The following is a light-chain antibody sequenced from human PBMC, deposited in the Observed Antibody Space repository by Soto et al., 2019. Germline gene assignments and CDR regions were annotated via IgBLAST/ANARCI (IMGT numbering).Light chain of an antibody. J-gene: IGKJ2*01. CDR1: QSVSSN. CDR2: GAS. Sequence: EIVMTQSPATLSVSPGERATLSCRASQSVSSNLAWYQQKPGQAPRLLIYGASTRATGVPARFSGSGSGAEFTLTISSLQSEDFAVYYCHQYGSSRHTFGQGTKVDIK. CDR3: HQYGSSRHT. V-gene: IGKV3-15*01.